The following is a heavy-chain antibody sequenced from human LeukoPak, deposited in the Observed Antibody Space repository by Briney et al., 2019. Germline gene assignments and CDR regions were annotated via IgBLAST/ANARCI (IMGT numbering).Heavy chain of an antibody. CDR3: ARVRRRAANDY. V-gene: IGHV4-39*07. D-gene: IGHD2-15*01. Sequence: PSETLSLTCSVSGYSISNGDHFWGWIRQPPGKGLQWIGTIYYTGRTWYNPSLSSRVSMSVDTSKNQFSLKVTSVTAADTAVYYCARVRRRAANDYWGQGTLVTVSS. CDR1: GYSISNGDHF. CDR2: IYYTGRT. J-gene: IGHJ4*02.